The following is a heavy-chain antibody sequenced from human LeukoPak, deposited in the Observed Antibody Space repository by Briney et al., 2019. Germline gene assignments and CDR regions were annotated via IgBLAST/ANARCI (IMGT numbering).Heavy chain of an antibody. CDR3: ARIGSARHFDY. J-gene: IGHJ4*02. CDR2: IYTSGST. CDR1: GGSISSYY. Sequence: GSLRLSCTVSGGSISSYYWSWIRQPPGKGLEWIGYIYTSGSTNYNPSLKSRVTISVDTSKNQFSLKLSSVTAADTAVYYCARIGSARHFDYWGQGTLVTVSS. V-gene: IGHV4-4*09. D-gene: IGHD3-10*01.